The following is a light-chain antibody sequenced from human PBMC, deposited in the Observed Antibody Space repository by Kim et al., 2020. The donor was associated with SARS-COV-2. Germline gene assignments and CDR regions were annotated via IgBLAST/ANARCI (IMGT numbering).Light chain of an antibody. V-gene: IGLV3-1*01. CDR3: QAWDNSTAVV. CDR1: KLGDKY. CDR2: QDS. Sequence: SYELTQPPSVSVSPGQTASITCSGDKLGDKYACWYQQKPGHSPVLVIYQDSKRPSGIPERFSGSNSGNTATLTISGTQAVDEADYYCQAWDNSTAVVFGG. J-gene: IGLJ2*01.